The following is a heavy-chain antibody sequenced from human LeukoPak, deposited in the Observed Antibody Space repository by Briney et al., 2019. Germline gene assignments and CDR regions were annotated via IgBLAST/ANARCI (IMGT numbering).Heavy chain of an antibody. J-gene: IGHJ6*02. CDR1: GFTFSSYW. CDR3: ARDAALAVAVDYYYYGMDV. V-gene: IGHV3-7*01. Sequence: GGSLRLSCAASGFTFSSYWMSWVRQAPGKGLEWVANIKQDGSEKYYVDSVKGRFTISRDNAKSSLYLQMNSLRAEDTAVYYCARDAALAVAVDYYYYGMDVWGQGTTVTVSS. D-gene: IGHD6-19*01. CDR2: IKQDGSEK.